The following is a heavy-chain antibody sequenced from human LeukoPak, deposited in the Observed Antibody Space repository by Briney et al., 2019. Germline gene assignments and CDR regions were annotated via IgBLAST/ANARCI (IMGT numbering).Heavy chain of an antibody. J-gene: IGHJ6*02. Sequence: GRSLRLSCAAAGFTFDDYAMHWVRQAPGKGMEWVSGISWGSGRIGYADSVKGRFTISRDNAKNSLYLQMNSLRAEDTALYYCAKGSGVSGYYCYYGMDVWGQGTTVTVSS. CDR2: ISWGSGRI. D-gene: IGHD3-10*01. CDR1: GFTFDDYA. V-gene: IGHV3-9*01. CDR3: AKGSGVSGYYCYYGMDV.